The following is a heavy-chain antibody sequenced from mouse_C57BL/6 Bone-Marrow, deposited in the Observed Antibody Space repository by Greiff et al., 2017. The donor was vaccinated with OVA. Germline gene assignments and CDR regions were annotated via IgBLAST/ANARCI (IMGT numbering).Heavy chain of an antibody. Sequence: LVESGAELVRPGASVKLSCKASGYTFTDYYINWVKQRPGQGLEWIARIYPGSGNTYYNEKFKGKATLTAEKSSSTAYMQLSSLTSEDSAVYFCARGRKYGNYWYFDVWGTGTTVTVSS. D-gene: IGHD2-1*01. CDR2: IYPGSGNT. CDR1: GYTFTDYY. CDR3: ARGRKYGNYWYFDV. V-gene: IGHV1-76*01. J-gene: IGHJ1*03.